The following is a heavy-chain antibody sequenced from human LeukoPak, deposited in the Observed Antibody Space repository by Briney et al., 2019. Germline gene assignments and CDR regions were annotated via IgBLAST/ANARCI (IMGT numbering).Heavy chain of an antibody. CDR1: GGSINNYY. J-gene: IGHJ4*02. V-gene: IGHV4-59*01. CDR2: IFYNGST. CDR3: ARDSRGTYGDYYFDY. D-gene: IGHD4-17*01. Sequence: SSETLSLTCTVSGGSINNYYWSWIRQPPGKGLEWIGYIFYNGSTNYNPSLKSRVTISVDTSKNQFSLKLSSVTAADTAVYFCARDSRGTYGDYYFDYWGQGTLVTVSS.